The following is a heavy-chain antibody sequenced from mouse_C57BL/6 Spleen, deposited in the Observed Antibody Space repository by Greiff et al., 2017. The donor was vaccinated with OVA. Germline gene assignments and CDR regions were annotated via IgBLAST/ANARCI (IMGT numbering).Heavy chain of an antibody. CDR2: IYPRSGNT. Sequence: QVQLQQSGAELARPGASVKLSCKASGYTFTSYGISWVKQRTGQGLEWIGEIYPRSGNTYYNEKFKGKATLTADKSSSTAYMELRSLTSGDSAVYFCANYYGSSSYWYFDVWGTGTTVTVSS. V-gene: IGHV1-81*01. D-gene: IGHD1-1*01. CDR1: GYTFTSYG. J-gene: IGHJ1*03. CDR3: ANYYGSSSYWYFDV.